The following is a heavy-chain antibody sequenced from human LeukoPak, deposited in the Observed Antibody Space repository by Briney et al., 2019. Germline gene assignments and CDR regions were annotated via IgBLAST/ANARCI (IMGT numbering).Heavy chain of an antibody. CDR2: KWYDGSNK. D-gene: IGHD3-10*01. CDR3: AREGYGSGSYYNVGWRDWFDP. V-gene: IGHV3-33*01. CDR1: GFTFSSYD. Sequence: GGSLRLSCAASGFTFSSYDMHWVRQAPGKGLEWVAVKWYDGSNKYYADSVKGRFTISRDNSKNTLYLQMNSLRAEDTAVYYCAREGYGSGSYYNVGWRDWFDPWGQGTLVTVSS. J-gene: IGHJ5*02.